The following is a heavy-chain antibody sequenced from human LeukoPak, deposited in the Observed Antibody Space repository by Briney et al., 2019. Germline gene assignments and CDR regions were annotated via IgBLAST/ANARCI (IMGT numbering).Heavy chain of an antibody. CDR1: GGSVSSGGYS. J-gene: IGHJ5*01. Sequence: SQTLSLTCAVSGGSVSSGGYSWSWIRHPPGKGLEWIAYIYASGSSYYNPSLMSRATISVNRSKNQFSLKLTSVTAADTAVYYCARGVVAYYYDSSTYYDSWGQGALVTVSS. V-gene: IGHV4-30-2*01. CDR2: IYASGSS. D-gene: IGHD3-22*01. CDR3: ARGVVAYYYDSSTYYDS.